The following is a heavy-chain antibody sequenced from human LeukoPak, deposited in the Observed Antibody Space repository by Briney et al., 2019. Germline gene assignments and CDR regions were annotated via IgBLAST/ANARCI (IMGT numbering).Heavy chain of an antibody. J-gene: IGHJ4*02. CDR2: INHSGST. CDR3: VRADGRDGYKGLVDY. Sequence: KPSETLSLTCAVYGGSFSAYYWSWIRQPPGKGVEWIGEINHSGSTNYNPSLKSRVTMSVDTSRNQFSLKLNSVTAADAAVYYCVRADGRDGYKGLVDYWGQGTLVTVSS. D-gene: IGHD5-24*01. CDR1: GGSFSAYY. V-gene: IGHV4-34*01.